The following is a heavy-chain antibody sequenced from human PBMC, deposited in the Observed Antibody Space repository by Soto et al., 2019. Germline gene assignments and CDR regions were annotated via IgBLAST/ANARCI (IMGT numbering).Heavy chain of an antibody. CDR2: MWYDGTNE. CDR1: GFTFSTYG. J-gene: IGHJ4*02. Sequence: HPGGSLRLSCAASGFTFSTYGMHWVRQAPGKGLEWVAVMWYDGTNEKYADSVKGRFTISRDNSKSTLYLQMNSLRAEDTGVYYCARTDCSSSTCPSDLVGATTMDYWGQGTPVTVSS. V-gene: IGHV3-33*01. D-gene: IGHD2-2*01. CDR3: ARTDCSSSTCPSDLVGATTMDY.